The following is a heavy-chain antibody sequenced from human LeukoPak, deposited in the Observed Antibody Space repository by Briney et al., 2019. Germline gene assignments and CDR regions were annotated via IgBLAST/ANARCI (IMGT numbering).Heavy chain of an antibody. CDR3: ASSVRGYCSGGSCPNWFDP. Sequence: ASETLSLTCTVSGYSISSDYYWGWIRQPPGRGLEWIGTIYHSGSTYYNPSLKSRVTISVDTSKNQFSLKLSSVTAADTAVYYCASSVRGYCSGGSCPNWFDPWGQGTLVTVSS. CDR1: GYSISSDYY. CDR2: IYHSGST. V-gene: IGHV4-38-2*02. D-gene: IGHD2-15*01. J-gene: IGHJ5*02.